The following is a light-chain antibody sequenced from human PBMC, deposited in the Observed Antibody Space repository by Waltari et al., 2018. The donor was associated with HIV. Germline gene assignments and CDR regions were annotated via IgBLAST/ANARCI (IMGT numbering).Light chain of an antibody. CDR2: GVS. J-gene: IGLJ3*02. CDR3: SSYTRNHSLV. V-gene: IGLV2-14*01. CDR1: VTDIDVSNF. Sequence: HSALTQPASVSGSPGQSITISCSGTVTDIDVSNFVSWYRQYPGLAPQLVLYGVSSRPAGVSLRFSGSKSGDTASLTISGLEAEDEAHYYCSSYTRNHSLVFGGGTKLTVL.